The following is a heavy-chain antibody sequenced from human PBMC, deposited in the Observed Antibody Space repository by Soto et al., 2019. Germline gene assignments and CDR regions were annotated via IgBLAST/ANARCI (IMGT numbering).Heavy chain of an antibody. CDR2: INPGGDVI. J-gene: IGHJ4*02. D-gene: IGHD3-16*01. CDR3: TRDPRITDF. Sequence: QVRLVESGGGLVKPEGSLTLSCAASGFSLRDYYMTWIRQAPGKGLELLSYINPGGDVIKYVDSVKGRFTISRDNAKNSLYLRMNNLRAEDTAVYYCTRDPRITDFWGQGTLVTVSS. CDR1: GFSLRDYY. V-gene: IGHV3-11*01.